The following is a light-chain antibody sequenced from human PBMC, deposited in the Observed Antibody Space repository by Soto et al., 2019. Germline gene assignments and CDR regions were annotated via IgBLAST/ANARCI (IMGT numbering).Light chain of an antibody. CDR2: DVS. CDR1: SSDVGRYNY. J-gene: IGLJ1*01. CDR3: SSFTSSSTFV. V-gene: IGLV2-14*01. Sequence: QSALAQPASVSGSPGQSITISCTGTSSDVGRYNYVSWFQQHPGKDPKLMIYDVSNWPSGVSDRFSGSKSGNTASLTISGLQAEDEADYYCSSFTSSSTFVFGTGTKVTVL.